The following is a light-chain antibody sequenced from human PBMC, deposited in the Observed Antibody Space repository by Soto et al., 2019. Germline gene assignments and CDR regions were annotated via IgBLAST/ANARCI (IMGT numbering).Light chain of an antibody. Sequence: EIVLTQSPGTLSLSPGERATLSCRASQSVSSSYLAWYQQKPGQAPRLLIYGASSRATGIPDRFRGSGYGKDFTLTISRLEPEDFAVYYCHQYDSSPLPFGGGNKVEIK. CDR3: HQYDSSPLP. V-gene: IGKV3-20*01. J-gene: IGKJ4*01. CDR1: QSVSSSY. CDR2: GAS.